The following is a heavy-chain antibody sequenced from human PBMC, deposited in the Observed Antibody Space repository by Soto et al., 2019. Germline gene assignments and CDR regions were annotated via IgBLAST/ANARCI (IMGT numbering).Heavy chain of an antibody. V-gene: IGHV1-69*13. J-gene: IGHJ4*02. CDR1: GGTFSSYA. Sequence: ASVKVSCKASGGTFSSYAISWVRQAPGQGLEWMGGIIPIFGTANYAQKFQGRVTITAYESTSTAYMELSSLRSEDTAVYYCVSGELQDRYFDYWGQGTLVTVSS. CDR2: IIPIFGTA. D-gene: IGHD3-10*02. CDR3: VSGELQDRYFDY.